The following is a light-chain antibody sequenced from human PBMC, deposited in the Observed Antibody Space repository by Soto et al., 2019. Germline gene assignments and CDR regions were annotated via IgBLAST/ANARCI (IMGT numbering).Light chain of an antibody. CDR3: QQYITYRT. V-gene: IGKV1-5*01. CDR1: QSIRSW. J-gene: IGKJ1*01. Sequence: DIQMTQSPSTLSASVGDRVTITCRASQSIRSWLAWYQQKPGKAPKLLIYDASSLERGVPSRFSGSGSGTEFTLTISSLQPDDFATYYCQQYITYRTFGQWTKVES. CDR2: DAS.